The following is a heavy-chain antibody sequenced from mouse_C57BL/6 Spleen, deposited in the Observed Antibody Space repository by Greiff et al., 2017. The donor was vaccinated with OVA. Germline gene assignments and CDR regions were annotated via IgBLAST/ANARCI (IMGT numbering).Heavy chain of an antibody. CDR3: ARALTGTFAY. CDR2: INTSNGGT. CDR1: GYTFTSYW. V-gene: IGHV1-53*01. D-gene: IGHD4-1*01. Sequence: QVQLMQPGTELVKPGASVKLSCKASGYTFTSYWMHWVKQRPGKGLEWIGNINTSNGGTNYNAKLKSKVTLTVDNSTSTAYMQLSSLTSENSAVYDCARALTGTFAYWGQGTLVTVSA. J-gene: IGHJ3*01.